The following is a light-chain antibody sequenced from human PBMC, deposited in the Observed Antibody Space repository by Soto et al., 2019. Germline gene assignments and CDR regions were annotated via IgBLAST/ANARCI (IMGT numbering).Light chain of an antibody. Sequence: IVMTQSPDSLAVSLGERATINCKSSQSVLYSSNNKNYLTWYQQKPGQPPKLLIYWASTRQSGVPDRFSGSGSGKDFTLTINGLPAEDGEVYFCQQHYTPLYTFGQGTKLEIK. CDR3: QQHYTPLYT. CDR1: QSVLYSSNNKNY. V-gene: IGKV4-1*01. J-gene: IGKJ2*01. CDR2: WAS.